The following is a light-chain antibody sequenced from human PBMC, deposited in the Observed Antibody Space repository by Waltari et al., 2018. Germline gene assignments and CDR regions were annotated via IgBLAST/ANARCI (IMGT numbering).Light chain of an antibody. CDR2: LVS. CDR3: MQGTQLPLT. J-gene: IGKJ4*01. V-gene: IGKV2-29*03. Sequence: DIVMTQPTLSLTVTPGEPASISCRSSHSLLHSDGYTYLGWYLQKPGQSPQLLIYLVSRRASGVPDRFSGSGSGTDFTLKISRVEAEDVGAYYCMQGTQLPLTFGGGTKVEIK. CDR1: HSLLHSDGYTY.